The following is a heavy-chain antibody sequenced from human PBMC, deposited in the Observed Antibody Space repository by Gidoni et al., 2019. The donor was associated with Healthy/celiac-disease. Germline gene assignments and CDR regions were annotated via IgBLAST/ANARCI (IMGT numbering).Heavy chain of an antibody. D-gene: IGHD2-15*01. Sequence: QVQLQESGPGLVKPSETLSLTCTVAGGSISRYYWSWIRQPQGKGLEWLWYIYYRGSTNYNPSLTSRVTISVDTSKNQFSLKLSSVPAADTAVFYCARGVVAATPQWGAFDIWGQGTMVTVSS. V-gene: IGHV4-59*01. CDR2: IYYRGST. J-gene: IGHJ3*02. CDR3: ARGVVAATPQWGAFDI. CDR1: GGSISRYY.